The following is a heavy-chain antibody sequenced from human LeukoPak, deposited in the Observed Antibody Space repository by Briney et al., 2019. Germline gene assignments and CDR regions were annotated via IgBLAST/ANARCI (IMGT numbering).Heavy chain of an antibody. V-gene: IGHV4-59*08. J-gene: IGHJ2*01. CDR2: IYYSGST. D-gene: IGHD4-17*01. CDR1: GGSISSYY. CDR3: ARLGGYGDYGSYWYFDL. Sequence: SETLSLTCTVSGGSISSYYWSWIRQPPGKGLEWIGYIYYSGSTNYNPSLKSRVTISVDTSKNQFSLKLSSVTAADTAVYYCARLGGYGDYGSYWYFDLWGRGTLVTVSS.